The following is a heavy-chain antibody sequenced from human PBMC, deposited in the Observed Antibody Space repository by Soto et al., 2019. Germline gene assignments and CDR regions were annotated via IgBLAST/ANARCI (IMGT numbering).Heavy chain of an antibody. Sequence: QVQLQESGPGLVKPSQTLSLTCTVSGGSISSGGSYWGWIRQPPGKGLEWIGYIYYSGNTYFNPSLKSRVTLSVDPSKNQFSLNLSSVTAADTAVYCCVRYCSTTKCPFDYWGQGTLVTVSS. CDR1: GGSISSGGSY. J-gene: IGHJ4*02. V-gene: IGHV4-30-4*01. D-gene: IGHD2-2*01. CDR2: IYYSGNT. CDR3: VRYCSTTKCPFDY.